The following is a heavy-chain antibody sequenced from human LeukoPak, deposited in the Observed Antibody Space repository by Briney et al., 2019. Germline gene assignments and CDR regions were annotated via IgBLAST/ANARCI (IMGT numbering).Heavy chain of an antibody. D-gene: IGHD2-15*01. Sequence: NSSETLSLTCAVYGESFSGYYWSWIRQPPGTGLEWIGEINHSGSTNYSPSLKSRVTISVDTSKNQFSLKLSSVTAADTAVYYCARGQGDCSGGSCYLFDYWGQGTLVTVSS. CDR2: INHSGST. V-gene: IGHV4-34*01. CDR1: GESFSGYY. CDR3: ARGQGDCSGGSCYLFDY. J-gene: IGHJ4*02.